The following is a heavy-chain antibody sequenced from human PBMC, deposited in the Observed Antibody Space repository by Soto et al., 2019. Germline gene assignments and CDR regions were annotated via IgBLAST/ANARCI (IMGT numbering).Heavy chain of an antibody. CDR1: GFTFSSYW. J-gene: IGHJ4*02. V-gene: IGHV3-74*01. Sequence: GGSLRLSCAASGFTFSSYWVHWVRQAPGKGLVWVSRINSDGSSTSYADSVKGRFTISRDNAKNTLYLQMNSLRAEDTAVYYCARARPDVPFGYWGQGTLVTVSS. CDR3: ARARPDVPFGY. CDR2: INSDGSST.